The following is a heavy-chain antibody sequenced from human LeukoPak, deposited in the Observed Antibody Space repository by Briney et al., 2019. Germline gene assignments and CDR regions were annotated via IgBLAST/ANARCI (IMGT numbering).Heavy chain of an antibody. Sequence: GGSLRLSCAASGFTFSDYYMSWIRQAPGKGLEWVSYISSSGSTIYYADSVKGRFTISRDNSKNTLYLQMNSLRAEDTAVYYCARDPSYYYYYMDVWGKGTTVTVSS. CDR3: ARDPSYYYYYMDV. CDR2: ISSSGSTI. CDR1: GFTFSDYY. V-gene: IGHV3-11*04. J-gene: IGHJ6*03.